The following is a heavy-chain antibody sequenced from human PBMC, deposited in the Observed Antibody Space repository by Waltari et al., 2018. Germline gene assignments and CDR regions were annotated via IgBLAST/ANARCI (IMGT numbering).Heavy chain of an antibody. CDR2: IYSGGST. CDR1: GFTVSSNY. D-gene: IGHD3-10*01. V-gene: IGHV3-53*01. J-gene: IGHJ6*04. Sequence: EVQLVESGGGLIQPGGSLRLSCAASGFTVSSNYMSWVRQAPGKGLEWVSVIYSGGSTDYADAVKVRFTISRDNCKNTLYLQMNSRRAEDTDVYYWARYYHYGSGSPGVYYYGMDVWGEGTTVTVSS. CDR3: ARYYHYGSGSPGVYYYGMDV.